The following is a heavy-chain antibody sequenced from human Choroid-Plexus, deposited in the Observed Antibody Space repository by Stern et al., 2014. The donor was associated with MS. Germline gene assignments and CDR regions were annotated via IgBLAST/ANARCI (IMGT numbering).Heavy chain of an antibody. CDR3: AKDRQYLTXFFDH. Sequence: VQLVESGRGVVQPGRPLRLSCVASGFTFGSCAMHWVRQAPGTGLERVAGVSYDGSNKYYADSVKGRCTISRDNSQNTLYMQMSSLRPEDTAVYYRAKDRQYLTXFFDHWGQGSLVTVSS. CDR2: VSYDGSNK. D-gene: IGHD2/OR15-2a*01. V-gene: IGHV3-30*18. J-gene: IGHJ5*02. CDR1: GFTFGSCA.